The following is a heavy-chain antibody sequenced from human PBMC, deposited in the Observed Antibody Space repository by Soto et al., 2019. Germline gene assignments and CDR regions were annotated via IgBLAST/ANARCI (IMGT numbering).Heavy chain of an antibody. Sequence: SETLSLTCTVYGGSLRGYYWIWIRQPPGKGLEWIGEINHGETPNYIPSLKSRVTISVDTSKKQFSLKLSSVTAADTAVYYCARGPMTIFGPRVGYYMDVWGKGTTVTVSS. V-gene: IGHV4-34*01. D-gene: IGHD3-3*01. CDR2: INHGETP. J-gene: IGHJ6*03. CDR3: ARGPMTIFGPRVGYYMDV. CDR1: GGSLRGYY.